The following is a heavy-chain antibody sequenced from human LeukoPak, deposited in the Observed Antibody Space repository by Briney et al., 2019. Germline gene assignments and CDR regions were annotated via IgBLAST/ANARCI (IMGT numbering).Heavy chain of an antibody. CDR2: ISSSGSTI. Sequence: GGSLRLSCAASGFTFSHYYMSLIRQAPGKGLEWVSYISSSGSTIYYPDSVKGRFTISRDNAKNSLHLQMNSLRAEDTAVYYCARDLDVSIAASNWFDPWGQGTLVTVSS. CDR1: GFTFSHYY. J-gene: IGHJ5*02. V-gene: IGHV3-11*01. D-gene: IGHD6-6*01. CDR3: ARDLDVSIAASNWFDP.